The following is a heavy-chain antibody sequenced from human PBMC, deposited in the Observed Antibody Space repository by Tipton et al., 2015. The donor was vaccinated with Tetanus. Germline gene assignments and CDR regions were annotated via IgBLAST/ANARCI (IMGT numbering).Heavy chain of an antibody. V-gene: IGHV3-21*01. J-gene: IGHJ6*02. Sequence: SLRLSCAASGFSFSTYTLNWVRQTPGKGLEWVSSISGTGNIVKDADSVRGRFTISRDNAKNSLYLQMNSLRAEDTAVYYCARDLIVVVPAARCMDVWGQGTTVTVSS. CDR2: ISGTGNIV. CDR3: ARDLIVVVPAARCMDV. D-gene: IGHD2-2*01. CDR1: GFSFSTYT.